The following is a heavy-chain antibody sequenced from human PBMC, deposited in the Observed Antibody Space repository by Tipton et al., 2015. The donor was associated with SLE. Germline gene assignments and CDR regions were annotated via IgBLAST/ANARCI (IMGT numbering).Heavy chain of an antibody. CDR3: ARVVRGSLRFLEWLFFDY. CDR2: IYYSGST. Sequence: GLVKPSETLSLTCSVSGGSISNYYWSWIRQHPGKGLEWIGYIYYSGSTYYNPSLKSRVTISVDTSKNQFSLKLSSVTAADTAVYYCARVVRGSLRFLEWLFFDYWGQGTLVTVSS. CDR1: GGSISNYY. J-gene: IGHJ4*02. D-gene: IGHD3-3*01. V-gene: IGHV4-31*03.